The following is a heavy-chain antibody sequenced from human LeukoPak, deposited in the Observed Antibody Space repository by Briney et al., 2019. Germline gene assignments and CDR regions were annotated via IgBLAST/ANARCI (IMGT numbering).Heavy chain of an antibody. CDR1: GYTLTELS. CDR2: FDPEDGET. V-gene: IGHV1-24*01. CDR3: ARAVVHRIVGATGYFDL. J-gene: IGHJ2*01. D-gene: IGHD1-26*01. Sequence: ASVKVSCKVSGYTLTELSMHWVRQAPGKGLEWMGGFDPEDGETIYAQKLQGRVTMTTDTSTSTAYMELRSLRSDDTAVYYCARAVVHRIVGATGYFDLWGRGTLVTVSS.